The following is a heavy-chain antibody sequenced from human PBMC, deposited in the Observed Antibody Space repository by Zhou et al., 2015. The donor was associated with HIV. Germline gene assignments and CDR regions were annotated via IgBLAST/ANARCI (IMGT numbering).Heavy chain of an antibody. D-gene: IGHD2-15*01. CDR1: GYSFTSYY. CDR2: INPSGGST. V-gene: IGHV1-46*01. J-gene: IGHJ3*02. CDR3: ASGNGDRCESLCALDI. Sequence: QVQLVQSGAEVKKPGASVKVSCKASGYSFTSYYIHWVRQAPGQGLEWMGIINPSGGSTNYAQKFQGRVTMTRDTSTSTVYMELSSLRSEDTAVYYCASGNGDRCESLCALDIWGQGTMVTVSS.